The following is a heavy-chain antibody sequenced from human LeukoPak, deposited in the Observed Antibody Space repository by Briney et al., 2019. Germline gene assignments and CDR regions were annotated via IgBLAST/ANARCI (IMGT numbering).Heavy chain of an antibody. CDR2: INAGNGNT. CDR3: ARFDYDSSGYYAHFDY. CDR1: GYTFTSYA. J-gene: IGHJ4*02. D-gene: IGHD3-22*01. Sequence: GASVKVSCKASGYTFTSYAMHWVRQAPGQRLEWMGWINAGNGNTKYSQKFQGRVTITADESTSTAYMELSSLRSEDTAVYYCARFDYDSSGYYAHFDYWGQGTLVTVSS. V-gene: IGHV1-3*01.